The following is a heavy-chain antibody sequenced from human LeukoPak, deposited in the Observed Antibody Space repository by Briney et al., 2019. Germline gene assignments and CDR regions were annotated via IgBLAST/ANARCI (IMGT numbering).Heavy chain of an antibody. J-gene: IGHJ6*03. Sequence: GGSLRLSCAASGFTFSSYAMSWVRQAPGKGLEWVSAISGSGGSTYYADSVKGRFTISRDNAKSSLYLQMNNQRAEDTAVYFCARDKGTVTPRGYYYYMDVWGRGTTVTVSS. D-gene: IGHD4-11*01. V-gene: IGHV3-23*01. CDR1: GFTFSSYA. CDR2: ISGSGGST. CDR3: ARDKGTVTPRGYYYYMDV.